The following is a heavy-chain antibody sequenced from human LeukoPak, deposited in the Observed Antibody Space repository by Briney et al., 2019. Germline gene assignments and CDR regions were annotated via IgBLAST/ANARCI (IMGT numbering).Heavy chain of an antibody. CDR1: GGTFSSYA. CDR3: ARDLSSTSNWELDY. Sequence: GSSVKVSCKASGGTFSSYAISWVRQAPGQGLEWMGRINSNSGGTEYTQKFQGRVTTTGHTSITTVYMELSSLTSDDTAVYYCARDLSSTSNWELDYWGQGTLVTVSS. V-gene: IGHV1-2*06. J-gene: IGHJ4*02. CDR2: INSNSGGT. D-gene: IGHD7-27*01.